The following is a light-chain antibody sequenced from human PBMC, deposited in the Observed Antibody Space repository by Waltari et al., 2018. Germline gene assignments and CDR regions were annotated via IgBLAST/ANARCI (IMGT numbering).Light chain of an antibody. J-gene: IGLJ1*01. CDR1: SSDVGGYNY. CDR2: EVR. V-gene: IGLV2-14*01. CDR3: SSYTSSSTPYYV. Sequence: QSALTQPASVSGSPGQSITISCTGTSSDVGGYNYVSWYKQHPGNTPKLRIYEVRNRTAGVSNRFSGSKSGNKASLTISGLQAEDEADYYCSSYTSSSTPYYVFVTGTKVTVL.